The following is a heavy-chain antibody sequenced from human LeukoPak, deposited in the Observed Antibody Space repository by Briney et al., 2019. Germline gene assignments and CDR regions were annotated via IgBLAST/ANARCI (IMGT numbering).Heavy chain of an antibody. J-gene: IGHJ4*02. CDR3: VRIVGATWIG. D-gene: IGHD1-26*01. V-gene: IGHV6-1*01. CDR2: TYYRSKWYN. CDR1: GDSVSSNSVA. Sequence: SQTLSLTCAISGDSVSSNSVAWNWIRQSPSRGLEWLGRTYYRSKWYNDYAVSVKSRITINPDTSKNQFSLQLNSVTPEDTAVYYCVRIVGATWIGWGQGTLVTVSS.